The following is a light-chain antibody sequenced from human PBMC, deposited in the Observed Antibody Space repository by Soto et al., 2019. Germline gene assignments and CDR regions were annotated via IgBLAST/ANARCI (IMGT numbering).Light chain of an antibody. CDR3: QQSYSTPIT. J-gene: IGKJ5*01. Sequence: VQVTQYPSSLSASVGDRVTITCRASQSINIYLNWYQQKPGQAPKLLIYAASSLQSTVPSRFSGSGSGTDFTLAISSLQPEDFGTYYCQQSYSTPITFGQGTRLEIK. CDR2: AAS. V-gene: IGKV1-39*01. CDR1: QSINIY.